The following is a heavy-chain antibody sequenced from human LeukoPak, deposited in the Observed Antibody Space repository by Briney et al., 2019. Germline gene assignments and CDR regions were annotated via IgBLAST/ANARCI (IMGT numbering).Heavy chain of an antibody. CDR1: GYTFTGYY. D-gene: IGHD3-22*01. Sequence: GASVKVSCKASGYTFTGYYMHWVRQAPGQGLEWMGWINPNSGGTNYAQKFQGRVTMTRDTSISTAYMGLSRLRSDDTAVYYCARVDYYDSSGYNDEAIYYYYYGMDVWGQGTTVTVSS. CDR2: INPNSGGT. J-gene: IGHJ6*02. V-gene: IGHV1-2*02. CDR3: ARVDYYDSSGYNDEAIYYYYYGMDV.